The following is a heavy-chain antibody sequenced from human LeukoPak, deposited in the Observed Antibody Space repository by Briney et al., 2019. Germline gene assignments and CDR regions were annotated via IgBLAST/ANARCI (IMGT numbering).Heavy chain of an antibody. V-gene: IGHV3-30*04. CDR2: ISYDGSNK. D-gene: IGHD3-10*01. CDR1: GFSFGTYA. CDR3: AKEGGSGSFQLYYYYYYMDV. Sequence: PGGSLRLSCAASGFSFGTYAMHWVRQAPGKGLEWVALISYDGSNKYYADSVKGRFTISRDNSKNTLYLQMNSLRAEDTAVYYCAKEGGSGSFQLYYYYYYMDVWGKGTTVTISS. J-gene: IGHJ6*03.